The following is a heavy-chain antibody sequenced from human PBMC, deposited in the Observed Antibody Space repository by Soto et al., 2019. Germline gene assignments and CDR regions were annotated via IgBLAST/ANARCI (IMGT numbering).Heavy chain of an antibody. CDR2: ISAYNGNT. Sequence: QVQLVQSGAEVKKPGASVKVSCKASGYTFTSYGISWVRQAPGQGLEWMGWISAYNGNTNYAQKLQGRVTMTTDTPPSTAYMELRSLRSDDTAVYYCAREQRGKIVAPDWFDPWGQGTLVTVSS. CDR3: AREQRGKIVAPDWFDP. D-gene: IGHD5-12*01. J-gene: IGHJ5*02. CDR1: GYTFTSYG. V-gene: IGHV1-18*01.